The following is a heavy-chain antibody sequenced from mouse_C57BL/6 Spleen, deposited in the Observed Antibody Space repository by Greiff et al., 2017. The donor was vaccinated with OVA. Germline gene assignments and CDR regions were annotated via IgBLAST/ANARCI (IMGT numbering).Heavy chain of an antibody. V-gene: IGHV1-53*01. J-gene: IGHJ4*01. CDR1: GYSFTSYW. D-gene: IGHD2-1*01. CDR3: ERDYGRHSYYAMAY. Sequence: VQLQQPGTELVKPGASVKLSCKASGYSFTSYWMHWVKQRPGQGLEWIGNINPSNGGTNYNEKFKSKATLPVDKSSSTAYMQLSSLTSEDSEVYYGERDYGRHSYYAMAYWGQGTSVTVSS. CDR2: INPSNGGT.